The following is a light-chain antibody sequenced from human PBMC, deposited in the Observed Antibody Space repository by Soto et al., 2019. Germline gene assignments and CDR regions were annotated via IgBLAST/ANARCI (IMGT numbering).Light chain of an antibody. V-gene: IGKV3-20*01. Sequence: EIVITQATGTRSLSPGERLTLHWRASQSVTNSYVAWYQQQLGQAPRLIIYDASDRANGIPDRFIGSGSGADFTLTISRLDPEDFAVYDCQHYDRAPMWTFGQGTKVDI. CDR1: QSVTNSY. CDR2: DAS. J-gene: IGKJ1*01. CDR3: QHYDRAPMWT.